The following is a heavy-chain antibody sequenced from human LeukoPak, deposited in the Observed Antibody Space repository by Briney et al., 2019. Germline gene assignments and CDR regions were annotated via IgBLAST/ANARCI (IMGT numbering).Heavy chain of an antibody. Sequence: GGSLRLSCAASGFTFSTFAMLWVRQPPGKGLEWVSSIFPSGGEIHYADSVRGRFTISRDNSKSILSLRMNSLRAEDTAIYYCATYRQVLLPFESWGQGTLVTVSS. J-gene: IGHJ4*02. CDR3: ATYRQVLLPFES. CDR2: IFPSGGEI. V-gene: IGHV3-23*01. CDR1: GFTFSTFA. D-gene: IGHD5-18*01.